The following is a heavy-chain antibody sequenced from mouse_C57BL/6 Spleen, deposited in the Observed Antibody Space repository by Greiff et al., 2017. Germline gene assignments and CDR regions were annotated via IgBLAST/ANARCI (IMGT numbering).Heavy chain of an antibody. J-gene: IGHJ4*01. Sequence: EVHLVESGGGLVKPGGSLKLSCAASGFTFSDYGMHWVRQAPEKGLEWVAYISSGSSTIYYADTVKGRFTISRDNAKKTLFLQMTSLRSEDTAMYYCARFDGYNAMDYWGQGTSVTVSS. CDR3: ARFDGYNAMDY. D-gene: IGHD2-3*01. V-gene: IGHV5-17*01. CDR1: GFTFSDYG. CDR2: ISSGSSTI.